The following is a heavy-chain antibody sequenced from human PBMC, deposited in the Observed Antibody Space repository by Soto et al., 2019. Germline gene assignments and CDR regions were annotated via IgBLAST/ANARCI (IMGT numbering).Heavy chain of an antibody. CDR1: GYTFTSYG. V-gene: IGHV1-18*01. Sequence: QVQLEQSGAEVKKPGASVKVSCKASGYTFTSYGISWVRQAPGQGLEWMGRISAYNGNTNYAQKLQGRVTMTTATSTSTAYMELRSLRSDDTPAYYCARVVEALGHWFDPWGQGTLVTVTS. D-gene: IGHD2-15*01. J-gene: IGHJ5*02. CDR3: ARVVEALGHWFDP. CDR2: ISAYNGNT.